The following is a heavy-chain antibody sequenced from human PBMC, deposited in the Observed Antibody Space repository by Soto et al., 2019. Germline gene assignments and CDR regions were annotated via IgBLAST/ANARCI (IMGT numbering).Heavy chain of an antibody. CDR3: ASDRSSRWDQGYGMEV. D-gene: IGHD6-19*01. CDR1: GGSISTYY. V-gene: IGHV4-59*01. Sequence: SETLSLTCTVSGGSISTYYWSWIRQPPGKGLEWIGYIYYSGSTSYNPSLKSRVTISVDTSQNQFSLKLRSVTAADTAVYYCASDRSSRWDQGYGMEVWGKGTTVT. CDR2: IYYSGST. J-gene: IGHJ6*04.